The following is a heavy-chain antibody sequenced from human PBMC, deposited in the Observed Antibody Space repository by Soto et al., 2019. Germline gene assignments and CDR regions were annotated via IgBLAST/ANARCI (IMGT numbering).Heavy chain of an antibody. CDR1: GGSFSGYY. CDR3: ARIPVDTSMIYWLDP. V-gene: IGHV4-34*01. J-gene: IGHJ5*02. CDR2: INYSGST. D-gene: IGHD5-18*01. Sequence: TSETLALTCAVYGGSFSGYYWSWIRQPPGKGLEWIGEINYSGSTNYNPSLKSRVIISVDTSKNLFSLKLTSVTAADTAVYYCARIPVDTSMIYWLDPWGQGTLVTVSS.